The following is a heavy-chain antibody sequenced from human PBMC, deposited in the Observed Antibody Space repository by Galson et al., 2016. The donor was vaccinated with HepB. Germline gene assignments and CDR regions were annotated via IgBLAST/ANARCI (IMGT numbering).Heavy chain of an antibody. J-gene: IGHJ4*02. CDR3: TTSGYSYGRFGY. Sequence: SLRLSCAASGFTFSNAWMSWVRQAPGKGLEWVGRIKSKTDGGTTDYSAPVNGGFTISRDDSKNMLYLQLNSLKTEDTAVYYCTTSGYSYGRFGYWGQGALVTASS. CDR1: GFTFSNAW. CDR2: IKSKTDGGTT. D-gene: IGHD5-12*01. V-gene: IGHV3-15*01.